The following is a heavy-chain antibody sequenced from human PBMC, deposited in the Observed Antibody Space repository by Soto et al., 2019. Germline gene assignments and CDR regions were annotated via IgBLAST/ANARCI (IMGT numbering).Heavy chain of an antibody. J-gene: IGHJ3*01. CDR2: VSQSGKT. Sequence: QVQLHESGPGLVKPSGTLSLTCDVSIGSISSSHWWSWVRQPPGKGLEWIGEVSQSGKTNYNTSLKSRVTISVDKSKNQFSLNLSSVTAAEKAMYYCEGRDYIWGSPFWGQGTMVTVSS. CDR1: IGSISSSHW. D-gene: IGHD3-16*01. V-gene: IGHV4-4*02. CDR3: EGRDYIWGSPF.